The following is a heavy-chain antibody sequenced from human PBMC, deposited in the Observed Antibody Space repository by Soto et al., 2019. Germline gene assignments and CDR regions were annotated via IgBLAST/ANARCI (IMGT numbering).Heavy chain of an antibody. CDR2: ISSSGSTI. CDR1: GFTFSSYE. CDR3: ARGHYDSSPGVFDY. Sequence: VGSLRLSCAASGFTFSSYEMNWVRQAPGKGLEWVSYISSSGSTIYYADSVKGRFTISRDNAKNSLYLQMNSLRAEDTAVYYCARGHYDSSPGVFDYWGQGTLVTVSS. V-gene: IGHV3-48*03. J-gene: IGHJ4*02. D-gene: IGHD3-22*01.